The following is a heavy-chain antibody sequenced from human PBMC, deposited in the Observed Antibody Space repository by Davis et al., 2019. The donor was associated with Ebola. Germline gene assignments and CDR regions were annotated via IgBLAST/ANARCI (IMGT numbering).Heavy chain of an antibody. CDR2: ISSSSSTI. CDR1: GFTFSSYS. J-gene: IGHJ6*02. D-gene: IGHD1-26*01. Sequence: GESLKISCAASGFTFSSYSMHWVRQAPGKGLEWVSYISSSSSTIYYADSVKGRFTISRDNAKNSLYLQMNSLRDEDTAVYYCARDPRSGSYYLYYYYGMDVWGQGTTVTVSS. CDR3: ARDPRSGSYYLYYYYGMDV. V-gene: IGHV3-48*02.